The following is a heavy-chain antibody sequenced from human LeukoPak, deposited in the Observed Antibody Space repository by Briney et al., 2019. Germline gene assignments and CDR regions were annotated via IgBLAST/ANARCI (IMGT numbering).Heavy chain of an antibody. J-gene: IGHJ3*02. CDR2: ISGTGGGT. V-gene: IGHV3-23*01. D-gene: IGHD3-22*01. Sequence: GGSLRLSCAASGFTFNTYAMSWVRQAPGKGLEWVSSISGTGGGTYYADSVKGRFTISRDNSHKTLYLQMNSLRAEDTAVYYCAKDREMYFYDSSGYRDAFHIWGQGTKVTVSS. CDR3: AKDREMYFYDSSGYRDAFHI. CDR1: GFTFNTYA.